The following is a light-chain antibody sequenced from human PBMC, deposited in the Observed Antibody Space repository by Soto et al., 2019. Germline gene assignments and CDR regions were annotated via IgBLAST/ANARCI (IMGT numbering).Light chain of an antibody. V-gene: IGKV3-20*01. Sequence: EIVLTQSPGTLSLSPGERATLSCRASQTVTSNYLAWYQQRPGQPPRLLIYAASSRATGIPDRFSGSGSGTDFTHTISRLEPEDFAVYFCQQYAASPFTFGPGTKVDIK. J-gene: IGKJ3*01. CDR1: QTVTSNY. CDR3: QQYAASPFT. CDR2: AAS.